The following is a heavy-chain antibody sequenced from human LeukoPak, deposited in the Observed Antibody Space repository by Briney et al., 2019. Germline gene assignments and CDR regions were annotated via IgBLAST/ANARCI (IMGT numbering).Heavy chain of an antibody. CDR3: ARAHAYYYDSSGYYPDY. CDR2: IKQDGSEK. J-gene: IGHJ4*02. D-gene: IGHD3-22*01. CDR1: GFTFSSYW. V-gene: IGHV3-7*01. Sequence: GGSLRLSCAASGFTFSSYWMSWVRQAPGKGLEWVANIKQDGSEKYYVDSVKGRFTISRDNAKNSLYLQMNSLRAEDTAVYYCARAHAYYYDSSGYYPDYWGQGTLVTVSS.